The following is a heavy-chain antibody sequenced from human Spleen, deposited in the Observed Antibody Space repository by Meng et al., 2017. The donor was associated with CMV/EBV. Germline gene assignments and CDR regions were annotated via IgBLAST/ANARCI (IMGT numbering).Heavy chain of an antibody. CDR3: SRDYCGGDCYSLGH. CDR2: VYYSGTT. J-gene: IGHJ1*01. Sequence: SETLSLTCTVSGGSISSTNYYWGWIRQPPGKGLEWIGSVYYSGTTYYNPSLKSRVTISVDTSKNQFSLKLTSVTAADTAVYYCSRDYCGGDCYSLGHWGQGSLVTVSS. CDR1: GGSISSTNYY. D-gene: IGHD2-21*01. V-gene: IGHV4-39*07.